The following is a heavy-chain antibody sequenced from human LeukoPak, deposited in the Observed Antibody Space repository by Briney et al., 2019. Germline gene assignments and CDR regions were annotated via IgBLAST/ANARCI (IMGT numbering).Heavy chain of an antibody. CDR3: ARAYPNRLKAAAGTSPYYYYYMDV. D-gene: IGHD6-13*01. Sequence: SETLSLTCVVYGGSFSGYYWSWIRQPPGKGLEWIGEINHSGSTNYNPSLKSRVTISVDTSKNQFSLKLSSVTAADTAVYYCARAYPNRLKAAAGTSPYYYYYMDVWGKGTTVTVSS. CDR2: INHSGST. V-gene: IGHV4-34*01. J-gene: IGHJ6*03. CDR1: GGSFSGYY.